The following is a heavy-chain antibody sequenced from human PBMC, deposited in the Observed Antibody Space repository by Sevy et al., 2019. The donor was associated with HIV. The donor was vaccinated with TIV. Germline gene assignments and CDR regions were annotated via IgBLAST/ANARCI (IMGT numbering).Heavy chain of an antibody. CDR1: GFRFNNFG. CDR2: IRYDGINK. D-gene: IGHD6-25*01. Sequence: GGSLRLSCAASGFRFNNFGMYWVHQAPGKGLEGVAFIRYDGINKYYVDSVKGRSTISRDNSKVTLYLEMKSLRLEDTAIYYCAKGGSGGIDHYGMDVWGQGTTVTVSS. V-gene: IGHV3-30*02. CDR3: AKGGSGGIDHYGMDV. J-gene: IGHJ6*02.